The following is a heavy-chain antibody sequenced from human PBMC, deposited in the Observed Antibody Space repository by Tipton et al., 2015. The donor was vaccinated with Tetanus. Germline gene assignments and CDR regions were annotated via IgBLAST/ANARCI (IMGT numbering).Heavy chain of an antibody. Sequence: QLVQSGAEAKRPGASVKASCKASGYTFRNYYVHWVRQAPGQGLEWIGWISVYNGNTNYGQNVQGRVTMTTDTPTSTAYMELRSLRSDDTAVYYCARVPTNPLAVDRPTDYWGQGTLVTVSS. J-gene: IGHJ4*02. V-gene: IGHV1-18*04. CDR1: GYTFRNYY. CDR2: ISVYNGNT. D-gene: IGHD6-19*01. CDR3: ARVPTNPLAVDRPTDY.